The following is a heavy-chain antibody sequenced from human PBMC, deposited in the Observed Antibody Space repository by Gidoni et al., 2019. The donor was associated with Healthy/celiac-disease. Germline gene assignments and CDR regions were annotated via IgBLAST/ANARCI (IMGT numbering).Heavy chain of an antibody. Sequence: EVQVSESGGGLVQPGGSLRVSCAASGFTFNIYAMTCIRQAPGKGLDWFSTIGARGSFTSYAASVKGRFIVSRDNSKNTLYLQMNSLRVEDTAVYYCVKALGGVVAEYFHPWGQGTLVTVA. CDR3: VKALGGVVAEYFHP. CDR1: GFTFNIYA. CDR2: IGARGSFT. J-gene: IGHJ1*01. D-gene: IGHD3-16*01. V-gene: IGHV3-23*05.